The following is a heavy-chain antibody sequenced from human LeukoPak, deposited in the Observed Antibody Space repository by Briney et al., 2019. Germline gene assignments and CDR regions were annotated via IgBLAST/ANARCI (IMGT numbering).Heavy chain of an antibody. D-gene: IGHD3-10*01. CDR1: GGSISTYY. Sequence: SETLSLTYNVSGGSISTYYWNWIRQPPGKGLEWIGYVYYSGSTNYNPSLKSRVTISVDTSKNQLSLNLTSVTAADTAVYYCAREDYYGSGSYNWFDPWGQGILVTVSS. J-gene: IGHJ5*02. CDR3: AREDYYGSGSYNWFDP. CDR2: VYYSGST. V-gene: IGHV4-59*01.